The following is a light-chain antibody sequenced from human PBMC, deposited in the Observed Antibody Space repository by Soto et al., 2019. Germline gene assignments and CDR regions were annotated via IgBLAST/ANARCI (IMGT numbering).Light chain of an antibody. CDR2: DAS. V-gene: IGKV1-5*01. J-gene: IGKJ1*01. CDR1: QSISSW. Sequence: DIQMTQSPSTLSASVGDRVTITCRASQSISSWLAWYQQKPGKAPKLLIYDASSLDSGVPSRFSGSGSGTEFTLNISSLQPDDFATYFCQQYNSYWTFGQGTKVEIK. CDR3: QQYNSYWT.